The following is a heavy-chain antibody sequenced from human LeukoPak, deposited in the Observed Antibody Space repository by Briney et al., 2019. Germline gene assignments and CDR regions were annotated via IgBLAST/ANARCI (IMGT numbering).Heavy chain of an antibody. CDR3: ARVPTTVTPLYVYYGMDV. J-gene: IGHJ6*02. D-gene: IGHD4-17*01. CDR1: GFTVSIDY. V-gene: IGHV3-53*01. Sequence: GGSLRLSYAAFGFTVSIDYMIRVRQAPGKGLEWVSVIYSGGSTYYADSVKGRFTISRDNSKNTLYLQMNSLRAEDTAVYYCARVPTTVTPLYVYYGMDVWGQGTTVTVSS. CDR2: IYSGGST.